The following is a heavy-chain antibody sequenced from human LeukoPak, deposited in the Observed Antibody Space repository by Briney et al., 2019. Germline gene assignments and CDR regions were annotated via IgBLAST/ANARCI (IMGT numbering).Heavy chain of an antibody. CDR2: FDPEDGET. CDR1: GYTLTELS. V-gene: IGHV1-24*01. D-gene: IGHD3-10*01. Sequence: ASVKVSCKVSGYTLTELSMHWVRQAPGKGLEWMGGFDPEDGETIYAQKFQGRVTMTEDTSTDTAYMELSSLRSEDTAVHYCATPYYYGSGSSLYYFEFRGQGTLVTVSS. J-gene: IGHJ4*02. CDR3: ATPYYYGSGSSLYYFEF.